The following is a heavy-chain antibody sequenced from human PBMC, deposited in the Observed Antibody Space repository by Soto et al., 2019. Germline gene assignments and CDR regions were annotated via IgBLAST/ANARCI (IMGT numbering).Heavy chain of an antibody. CDR3: ASRTTGIYYYYYMDV. J-gene: IGHJ6*03. CDR2: IYYSGST. D-gene: IGHD4-4*01. V-gene: IGHV4-39*01. CDR1: GGSISSSSYY. Sequence: PSETLSLTCTVSGGSISSSSYYWGWIRQPPGKGLEWIGSIYYSGSTYYNPSLKSRVTISVDTSKNQFSLKLSSVTAADTAVYYCASRTTGIYYYYYMDVWGKGTTVTVSS.